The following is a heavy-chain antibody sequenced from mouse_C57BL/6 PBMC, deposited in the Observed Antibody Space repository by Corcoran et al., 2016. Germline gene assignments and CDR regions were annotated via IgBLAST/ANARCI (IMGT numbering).Heavy chain of an antibody. CDR2: INPNNGGT. J-gene: IGHJ2*01. CDR1: GYTFTDYN. CDR3: AIPHYYGSSPYYFDY. V-gene: IGHV1-18*01. Sequence: EVQLQQSGPELVKPGASVKIPCKASGYTFTDYNMDWVKQSHGKSLEWIGDINPNNGGTSYNQKFKGKATLTVDKSSSTAYMELRSLTSEDSAVYYCAIPHYYGSSPYYFDYWGQGTTLTVSS. D-gene: IGHD1-1*01.